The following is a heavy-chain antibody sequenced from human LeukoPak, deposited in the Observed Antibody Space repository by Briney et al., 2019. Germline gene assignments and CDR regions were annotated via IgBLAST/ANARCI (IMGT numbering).Heavy chain of an antibody. CDR3: ARGPRYGPPGGYGMDV. J-gene: IGHJ6*02. CDR2: MNPNSGNT. V-gene: IGHV1-8*01. D-gene: IGHD4-17*01. Sequence: ASVKVSCKASGYTFTSYDINWVRQATGQGLEWMGWMNPNSGNTGYAQKFQGRVTMTRNTSISTAYMELSSLRSEDTAVYYCARGPRYGPPGGYGMDVWGQGTTVTVSS. CDR1: GYTFTSYD.